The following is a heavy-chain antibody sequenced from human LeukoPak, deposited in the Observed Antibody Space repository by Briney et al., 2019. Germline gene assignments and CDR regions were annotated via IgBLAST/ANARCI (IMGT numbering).Heavy chain of an antibody. J-gene: IGHJ4*02. D-gene: IGHD3-22*01. V-gene: IGHV5-51*01. CDR3: ARQFRDSSGYYSYYFDY. Sequence: LWESLKISCKGSGYSFTTYWIGWVRQMPGRGLEWMGIIYPGDSDTIYSPSFQGQVTISADKSISTAYLQWSSLKASDTAMYYCARQFRDSSGYYSYYFDYWGQGTLVTVSS. CDR1: GYSFTTYW. CDR2: IYPGDSDT.